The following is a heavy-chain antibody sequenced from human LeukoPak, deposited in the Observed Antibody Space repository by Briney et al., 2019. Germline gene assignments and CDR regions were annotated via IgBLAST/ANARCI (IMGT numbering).Heavy chain of an antibody. Sequence: PGGSLRLSCVASGFTFSSAWMHWVRQAPGKGLQWVANIEQDGIEKNYVDSVKGRFIISRDNAKKSLHLEMDNLRAEDTGVYYCAGGDDSSGQYYGAYYYGMNVWGHGTTVIVS. CDR3: AGGDDSSGQYYGAYYYGMNV. J-gene: IGHJ6*02. V-gene: IGHV3-7*01. CDR1: GFTFSSAW. D-gene: IGHD3-22*01. CDR2: IEQDGIEK.